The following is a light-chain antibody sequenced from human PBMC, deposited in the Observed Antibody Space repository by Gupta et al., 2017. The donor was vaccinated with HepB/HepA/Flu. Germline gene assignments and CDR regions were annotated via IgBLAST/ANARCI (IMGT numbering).Light chain of an antibody. Sequence: QSPSTLSASVGDRVTITCRASQSISSWLAWYQQKPGKAPKLLIYKASSLESGVPSRFSGSGSGTEFTLTISSLQPDDFATYYCQQYNSYWFTFGRGTKVEIK. CDR2: KAS. V-gene: IGKV1-5*03. CDR3: QQYNSYWFT. CDR1: QSISSW. J-gene: IGKJ4*01.